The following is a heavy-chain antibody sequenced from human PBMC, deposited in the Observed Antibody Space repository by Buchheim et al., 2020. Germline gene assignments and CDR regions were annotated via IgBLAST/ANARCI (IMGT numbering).Heavy chain of an antibody. CDR2: IWYDGSNK. D-gene: IGHD3-10*01. Sequence: VQVLEAGGGLVQPGESLRLSCAASGFSLSSYAMTWVRQAPGKGLEWVAVIWYDGSNKYYADSVKGRFTISRDNSKNTLYLQMNSLRAEDTAVYYCARSRYGSGSYSDYWSQGTL. CDR1: GFSLSSYA. V-gene: IGHV3-33*08. J-gene: IGHJ4*02. CDR3: ARSRYGSGSYSDY.